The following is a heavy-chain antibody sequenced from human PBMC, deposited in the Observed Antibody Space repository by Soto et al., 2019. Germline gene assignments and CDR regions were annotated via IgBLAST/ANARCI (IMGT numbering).Heavy chain of an antibody. CDR1: GYSFPTYW. Sequence: PGGSLQISCKGSGYSFPTYWLACVRQTPGRGLEYMGIIYPGDSDSRYSPAFQGQVTISADKSINTAYLQWTSLKASDTAIYYCARSRVSTPRLEDPFDIWGQGTMVTVSS. CDR2: IYPGDSDS. D-gene: IGHD5-12*01. V-gene: IGHV5-51*01. CDR3: ARSRVSTPRLEDPFDI. J-gene: IGHJ3*02.